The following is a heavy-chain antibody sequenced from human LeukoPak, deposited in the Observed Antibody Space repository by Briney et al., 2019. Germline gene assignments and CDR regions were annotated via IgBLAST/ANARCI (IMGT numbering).Heavy chain of an antibody. J-gene: IGHJ4*02. V-gene: IGHV3-7*01. CDR2: IKEDGSEK. Sequence: PGGSLRLSCAASGVTFSSYWMSWVRQAPGKGLEWVANIKEDGSEKYYVDSVKGRFTISRDNAKNSLYLQMNSLRAEDTAVYYCARGGWPFDYWGQGTLVTVSS. D-gene: IGHD2-15*01. CDR3: ARGGWPFDY. CDR1: GVTFSSYW.